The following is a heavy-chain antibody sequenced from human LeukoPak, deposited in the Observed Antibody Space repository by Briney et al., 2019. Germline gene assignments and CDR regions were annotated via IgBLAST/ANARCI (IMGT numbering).Heavy chain of an antibody. V-gene: IGHV3-49*04. CDR3: TRDQTPYY. J-gene: IGHJ4*02. CDR2: IRSKAYGGTT. Sequence: GGSLRLSCTTSGFTFGDYAVSWVRQAPGKGLEWVGFIRSKAYGGTTEYAASVKGRFTISRDDFKNVAYLQMNGLKTEDTAVYYCTRDQTPYYWGQGTLVTVSS. CDR1: GFTFGDYA.